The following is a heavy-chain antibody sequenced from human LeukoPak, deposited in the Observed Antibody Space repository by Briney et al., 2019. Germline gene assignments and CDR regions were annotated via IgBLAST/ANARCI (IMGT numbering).Heavy chain of an antibody. CDR1: GFTFNSYW. D-gene: IGHD5-12*01. J-gene: IGHJ4*02. V-gene: IGHV3-7*03. Sequence: GGSLRLSCAASGFTFNSYWMAWVRQAPGKGLEWVANIKQDGGQKFYVDSVKGRFTISRDNAKNTMYLQMNSLRAEDTAVYYCAKDRPTWPIDYWGQGTLVTVSS. CDR2: IKQDGGQK. CDR3: AKDRPTWPIDY.